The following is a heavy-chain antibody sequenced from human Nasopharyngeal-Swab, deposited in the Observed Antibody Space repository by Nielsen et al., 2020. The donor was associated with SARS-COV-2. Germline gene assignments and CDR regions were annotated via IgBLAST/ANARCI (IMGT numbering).Heavy chain of an antibody. CDR1: GYTLTGYY. CDR2: INPNSGGT. J-gene: IGHJ6*03. V-gene: IGHV1-2*04. D-gene: IGHD3-3*01. Sequence: ASVKVSCKASGYTLTGYYMHWVRQAPGQGLEWMGWINPNSGGTNYAQKFQGWVTMTRDTSISTAYMELSRLRSDDTAVYYCARGPYYDFWSGYSSYYYMDVWGKGTTVTVYS. CDR3: ARGPYYDFWSGYSSYYYMDV.